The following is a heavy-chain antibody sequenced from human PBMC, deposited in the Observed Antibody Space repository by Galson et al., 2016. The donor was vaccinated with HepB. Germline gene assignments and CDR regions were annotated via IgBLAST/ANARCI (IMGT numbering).Heavy chain of an antibody. V-gene: IGHV3-23*01. CDR2: FSGVGDRI. Sequence: SLRLSCAASGFTFSNYAMFWFRQAPGRGLEWVSGFSGVGDRIFYADSVQGRFTISRDNSKNTLFLEMNSLRAEDSAVYFCAKGQAQESRLDSRGQGTLVTVSS. CDR1: GFTFSNYA. D-gene: IGHD2-2*01. CDR3: AKGQAQESRLDS. J-gene: IGHJ4*02.